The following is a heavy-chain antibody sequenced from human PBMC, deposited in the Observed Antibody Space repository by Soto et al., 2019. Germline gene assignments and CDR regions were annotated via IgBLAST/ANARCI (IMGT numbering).Heavy chain of an antibody. V-gene: IGHV1-2*02. D-gene: IGHD1-1*01. CDR1: GYTFTTYY. CDR3: ARANDHDYYFDY. CDR2: INPNSGGT. J-gene: IGHJ4*02. Sequence: ASVKVSCKASGYTFTTYYMHWVRQAPGQGLEWMGWINPNSGGTSYAQKFQGRVTMTRDTSISTAYMELSRLRSDDTAVYYCARANDHDYYFDYWGQGTLVTVSS.